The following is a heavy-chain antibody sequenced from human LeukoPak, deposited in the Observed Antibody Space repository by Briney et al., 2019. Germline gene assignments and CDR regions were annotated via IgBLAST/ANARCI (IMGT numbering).Heavy chain of an antibody. CDR2: LHADGNEK. D-gene: IGHD5-12*01. J-gene: IGHJ4*02. Sequence: GGSLRLSCGAYGFSLSGYWMSWLRQAPGKGLEWVARLHADGNEKYFVHSVQGRFTVSRDNAKNSLYLQMNSLRVEDTAVYYCARGGYSFDYLGQGTLVTVSS. V-gene: IGHV3-7*01. CDR1: GFSLSGYW. CDR3: ARGGYSFDY.